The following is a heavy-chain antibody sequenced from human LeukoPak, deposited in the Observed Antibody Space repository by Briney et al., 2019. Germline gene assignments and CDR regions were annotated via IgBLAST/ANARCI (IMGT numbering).Heavy chain of an antibody. Sequence: GGSLRLSCAATGFTFKDYGMPWVRQPPGKGLEWVSSINWNGGGTDYADSVKGRFTISRDNAKNSLYLQLSSLRPEDTALYYCAKHMRATNIYSFFGLDVWGQGTTVTVSS. D-gene: IGHD1-26*01. CDR1: GFTFKDYG. CDR2: INWNGGGT. J-gene: IGHJ6*02. CDR3: AKHMRATNIYSFFGLDV. V-gene: IGHV3-9*01.